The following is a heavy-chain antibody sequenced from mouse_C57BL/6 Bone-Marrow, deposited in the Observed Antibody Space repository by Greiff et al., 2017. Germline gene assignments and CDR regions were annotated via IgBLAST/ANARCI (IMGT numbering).Heavy chain of an antibody. V-gene: IGHV2-5*01. Sequence: VQRVESGPGLVQPSQSLSITCTVSGFSLTSYGVHWVRQSPGKGLEWLGVIWRGGSTDYNAAFMSRLSITKDNSKSQVFFKMNSLQADDTAIYYCAKIYYYASYFDVWGTGTTVTVSS. CDR2: IWRGGST. D-gene: IGHD1-1*01. CDR3: AKIYYYASYFDV. J-gene: IGHJ1*03. CDR1: GFSLTSYG.